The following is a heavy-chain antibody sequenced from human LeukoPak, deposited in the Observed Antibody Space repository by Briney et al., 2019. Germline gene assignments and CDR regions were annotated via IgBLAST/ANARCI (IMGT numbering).Heavy chain of an antibody. V-gene: IGHV4-39*01. CDR1: GSSISSSSYY. Sequence: SETLSLTCTVSGSSISSSSYYWGWIRQPPGKGLEWIGSIYYSGSTYYNPSLKSRVTISVDTSKNQFSLKLSSVTAADTAVYYCARGDYYGSGSYYQSPPDYWGQGTLVTVSS. D-gene: IGHD3-10*01. CDR3: ARGDYYGSGSYYQSPPDY. CDR2: IYYSGST. J-gene: IGHJ4*02.